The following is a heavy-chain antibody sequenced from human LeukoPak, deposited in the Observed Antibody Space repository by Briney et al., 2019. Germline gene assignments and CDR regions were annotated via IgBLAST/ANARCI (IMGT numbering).Heavy chain of an antibody. D-gene: IGHD3-10*01. CDR1: GYTFTGYY. CDR3: AALWFGESIESDY. CDR2: INPNSGGT. Sequence: ASVKVSCKASGYTFTGYYMHWVRQAPGQGLEWMGWINPNSGGTNYAQKFQGRVTMTRDTSISTAYMELSRLRSDDTAVYYCAALWFGESIESDYWGQGTLVTVSS. V-gene: IGHV1-2*02. J-gene: IGHJ4*02.